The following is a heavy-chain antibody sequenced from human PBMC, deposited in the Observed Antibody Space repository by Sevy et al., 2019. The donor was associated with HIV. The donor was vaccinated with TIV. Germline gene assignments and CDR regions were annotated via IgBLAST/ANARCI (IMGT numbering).Heavy chain of an antibody. J-gene: IGHJ4*02. CDR1: GFTLNSYW. V-gene: IGHV3-7*01. CDR3: VRAIAAAGSF. Sequence: GGSLRLSCAASGFTLNSYWMSWVRQAPGKGLEWVANINQDGSVKYYVDSVKGRFTISRDNARNYLYRRKNSLRAEETGLYYCVRAIAAAGSFWGQGTLVTVSS. CDR2: INQDGSVK. D-gene: IGHD6-13*01.